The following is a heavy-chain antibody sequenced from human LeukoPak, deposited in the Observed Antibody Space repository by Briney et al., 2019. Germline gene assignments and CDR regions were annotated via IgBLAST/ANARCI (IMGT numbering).Heavy chain of an antibody. CDR3: ARREQQPDY. CDR2: TSSSGSTR. J-gene: IGHJ4*02. Sequence: GGSLRLSCAASGFTFSSYEMNWVRQAPGKGLEWVSYTSSSGSTRYYTDSVKGRFTISSDNAKNSLYLQMNSLRAEDTAIYYCARREQQPDYWGQGTLVTVSS. CDR1: GFTFSSYE. D-gene: IGHD6-13*01. V-gene: IGHV3-48*03.